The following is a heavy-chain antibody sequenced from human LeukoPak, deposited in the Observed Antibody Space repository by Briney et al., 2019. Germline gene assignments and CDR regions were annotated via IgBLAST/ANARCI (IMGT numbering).Heavy chain of an antibody. CDR1: GYTFTAYY. CDR3: ARDGGTYYYYMDV. CDR2: INPNSGGT. D-gene: IGHD1-1*01. V-gene: IGHV1-2*02. Sequence: ASVKVSCKAFGYTFTAYYMHCVRQAPGQGLEWMGWINPNSGGTNYAQKCQGRVTMTRDTSISTAYMELSRLRSDDTAVYYCARDGGTYYYYMDVWGKGTTVTISS. J-gene: IGHJ6*03.